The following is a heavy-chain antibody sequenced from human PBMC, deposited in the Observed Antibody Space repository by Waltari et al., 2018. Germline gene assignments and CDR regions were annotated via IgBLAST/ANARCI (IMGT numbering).Heavy chain of an antibody. Sequence: QVQLQESGSGLVKPSETLSLTCTVSGGSISSYYWSWIRQPPGKGLEWIGYIYYSGSTNYNPPLQSRVTISVDTSKNQFSLKLSSVTAADTAVYYCAGRSGAAFDIWGQGTMVTVSS. V-gene: IGHV4-59*01. J-gene: IGHJ3*02. CDR2: IYYSGST. CDR3: AGRSGAAFDI. D-gene: IGHD3-10*01. CDR1: GGSISSYY.